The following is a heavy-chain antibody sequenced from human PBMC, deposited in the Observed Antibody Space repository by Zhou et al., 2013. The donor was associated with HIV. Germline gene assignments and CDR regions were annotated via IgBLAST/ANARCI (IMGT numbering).Heavy chain of an antibody. CDR2: ILPLFGSP. CDR3: ARDQLGASLYFYHYFMDV. J-gene: IGHJ6*03. Sequence: QVELVQSGAEVRKPGSSVTVSCKASGGTLNTNIIIWVRQAPGQGLEWMGGILPLFGSPTYAQKFHGRVSISTDESTSTVSMELSRLTSDDTAVYYCARDQLGASLYFYHYFMDVWGKGTTVTVSS. D-gene: IGHD7-27*01. CDR1: GGTLNTNI. V-gene: IGHV1-69*05.